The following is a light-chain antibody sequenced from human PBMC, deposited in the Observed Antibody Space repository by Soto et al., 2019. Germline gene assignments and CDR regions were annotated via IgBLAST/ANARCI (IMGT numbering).Light chain of an antibody. CDR1: QSVSNRY. V-gene: IGKV3-20*01. Sequence: ESVLTQSPGTLSLSPGERATLSCRASQSVSNRYFAWYQQKPGQAPRLLIYGISSRATGIPDRFSGSGSGTDFTLTSSRLEPEDFVVYYCQQYSTLPHTFGQGTKLEVK. J-gene: IGKJ2*01. CDR3: QQYSTLPHT. CDR2: GIS.